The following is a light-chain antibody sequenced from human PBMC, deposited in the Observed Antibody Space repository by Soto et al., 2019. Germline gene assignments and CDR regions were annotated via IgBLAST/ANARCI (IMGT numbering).Light chain of an antibody. CDR2: DAS. CDR3: QDRSNWPRT. V-gene: IGKV3-11*01. Sequence: EIVLTQSPATLSLSPGERATLSCRASQSVSSYLAWYQQKPGQAPRLLIYDASNSATGIPARFSGSGSGTDFTLTISSLEPEDFAVYYCQDRSNWPRTFGQGTKVDIK. CDR1: QSVSSY. J-gene: IGKJ1*01.